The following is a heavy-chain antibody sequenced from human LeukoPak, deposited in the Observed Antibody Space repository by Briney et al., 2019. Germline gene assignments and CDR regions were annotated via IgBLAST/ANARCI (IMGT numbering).Heavy chain of an antibody. CDR1: GYTFTNYG. J-gene: IGHJ1*01. V-gene: IGHV1-18*01. CDR3: TRDKYGDYVGRYFQH. Sequence: SVKVSCKASGYTFTNYGLNLVRQAPGQGLEWMGLISPYKGDTHYAQKLQARVTMTTDTSTSTAYMELRSLRSDDTAVYYCTRDKYGDYVGRYFQHWGQGTLVTVSS. D-gene: IGHD4-17*01. CDR2: ISPYKGDT.